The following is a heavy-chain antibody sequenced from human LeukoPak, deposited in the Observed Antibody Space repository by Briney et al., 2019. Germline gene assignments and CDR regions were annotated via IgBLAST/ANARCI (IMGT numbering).Heavy chain of an antibody. J-gene: IGHJ6*02. CDR3: ATYKNWVAGDV. CDR1: GFSFSDSW. V-gene: IGHV3-7*01. Sequence: GGSLRLSCAASGFSFSDSWMSWVRQAPGKGPEWVANIKENESQEHYADSVKGRFTVSRDNAKNSLFLQMNSLRVEDTAVYYCATYKNWVAGDVWGQGTTVSVSS. D-gene: IGHD7-27*01. CDR2: IKENESQE.